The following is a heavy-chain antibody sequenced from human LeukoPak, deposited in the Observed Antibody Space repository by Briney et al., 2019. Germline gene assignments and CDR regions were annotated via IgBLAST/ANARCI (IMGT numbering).Heavy chain of an antibody. D-gene: IGHD3-10*01. Sequence: PSETLSLTCTVSGGSISSYYWSWIRQPAGKGLEWIGRIYTSGSTNYNPSLKSRVTMSVDTSKNQFSLKLSSVTAADTAVYYCARECQRDTVLLWFGESWYNWFDPWGQGTLVTVSS. J-gene: IGHJ5*02. V-gene: IGHV4-4*07. CDR3: ARECQRDTVLLWFGESWYNWFDP. CDR2: IYTSGST. CDR1: GGSISSYY.